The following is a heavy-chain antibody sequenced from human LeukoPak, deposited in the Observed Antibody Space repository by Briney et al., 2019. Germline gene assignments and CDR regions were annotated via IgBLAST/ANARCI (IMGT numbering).Heavy chain of an antibody. CDR1: GYTFTGYY. CDR3: ARELSRGYSYGFHYYYGMDV. J-gene: IGHJ6*02. V-gene: IGHV1-2*02. D-gene: IGHD5-18*01. CDR2: INPNSGGT. Sequence: ASVKVSCKASGYTFTGYYMHWVRQAPGQGLEWMGWINPNSGGTNYAQKFQGRVTMTRDTSISTAYMELSRLRSDDTAVYYCARELSRGYSYGFHYYYGMDVWGQGTTATVSS.